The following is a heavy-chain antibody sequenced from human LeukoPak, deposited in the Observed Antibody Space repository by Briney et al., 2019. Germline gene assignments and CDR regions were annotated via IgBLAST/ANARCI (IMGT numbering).Heavy chain of an antibody. Sequence: PLETLSLTCAVYGGSFIGYYWSWIRHPPGKGLEWIGEINHSGSTNYNPSLKSRVTISVDTPKHQLSRKMSSVTAAHTAGSFCARGRSYGGRYDYVWGSYRSRWPRTHDDAFDIWGQGTMVTVSS. CDR1: GGSFIGYY. D-gene: IGHD3-16*02. CDR3: ARGRSYGGRYDYVWGSYRSRWPRTHDDAFDI. J-gene: IGHJ3*02. CDR2: INHSGST. V-gene: IGHV4-34*01.